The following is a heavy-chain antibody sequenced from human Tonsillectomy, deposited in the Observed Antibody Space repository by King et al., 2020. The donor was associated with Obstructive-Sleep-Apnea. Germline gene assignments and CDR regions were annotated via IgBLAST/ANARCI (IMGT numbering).Heavy chain of an antibody. CDR3: ARDVNGDSVFFDF. J-gene: IGHJ4*02. CDR2: INYRGST. V-gene: IGHV4-39*07. CDR1: GGSMSRSGYY. D-gene: IGHD4-17*01. Sequence: VQLQESGPGLVKPSETLSLTCSVSGGSMSRSGYYWGWIRQPAGKGLEWIGSINYRGSTYYNPSLKSRVTISVDASTNQFSLTVTSVTAADTAVYYCARDVNGDSVFFDFWGQGTLVTVSS.